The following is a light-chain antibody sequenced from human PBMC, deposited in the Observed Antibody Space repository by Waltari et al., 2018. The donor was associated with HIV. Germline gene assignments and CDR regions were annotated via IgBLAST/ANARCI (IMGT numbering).Light chain of an antibody. Sequence: EIVLTQSPGTLSLSPGERATLSCRASQSVSNNYLAGYQQKPRQAPRLLIYDTSTRATGIPDRFSGSGSGTDFTLTISRLEPEDFAVYYCQQYVTTVYSFGQGTKLEIK. CDR1: QSVSNNY. CDR3: QQYVTTVYS. CDR2: DTS. J-gene: IGKJ2*03. V-gene: IGKV3-20*01.